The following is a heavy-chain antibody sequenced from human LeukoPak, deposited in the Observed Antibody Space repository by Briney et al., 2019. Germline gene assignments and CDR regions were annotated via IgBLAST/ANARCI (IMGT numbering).Heavy chain of an antibody. CDR3: ARGRGPFPPLGGPDAFDI. V-gene: IGHV4-38-2*02. J-gene: IGHJ3*02. Sequence: SETLSLTCTVSGYSISSGYYWGWIRQPPGKGLEWIGSIYHSGSTYYNPSLKSRVTISVDTSKNQFSLKLSSVTAADTAVYYCARGRGPFPPLGGPDAFDIWGQGTMVTVSS. CDR1: GYSISSGYY. D-gene: IGHD2/OR15-2a*01. CDR2: IYHSGST.